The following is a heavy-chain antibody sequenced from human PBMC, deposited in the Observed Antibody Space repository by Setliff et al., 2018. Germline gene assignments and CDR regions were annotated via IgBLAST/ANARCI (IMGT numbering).Heavy chain of an antibody. CDR2: INHSGGT. Sequence: PSETLSLTCAVQGGPFSGYYWSWIRQPPGKGLESIGDINHSGGTNYNPSLKSRVTVSIDTSKNHSPLKLSSVTAADTAVYYCARGFLRYDSGTYYTYWGQGTLVTVSS. CDR3: ARGFLRYDSGTYYTY. D-gene: IGHD3-10*01. J-gene: IGHJ4*02. CDR1: GGPFSGYY. V-gene: IGHV4-34*01.